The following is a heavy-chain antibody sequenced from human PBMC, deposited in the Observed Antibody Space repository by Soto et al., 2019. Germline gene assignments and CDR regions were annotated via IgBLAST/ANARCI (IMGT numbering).Heavy chain of an antibody. CDR3: ARDSSSWENFFDY. D-gene: IGHD6-13*01. CDR2: IYYSGST. V-gene: IGHV4-61*01. J-gene: IGHJ4*02. Sequence: SETLSLTCTFSVGSVSIGSYYWSWIRQPPGKGLEWIGYIYYSGSTNYNPSLKSRVTISVDTSKNQFYLKLSSVTAADTAVYYCARDSSSWENFFDYWGQGTLVTVS. CDR1: VGSVSIGSYY.